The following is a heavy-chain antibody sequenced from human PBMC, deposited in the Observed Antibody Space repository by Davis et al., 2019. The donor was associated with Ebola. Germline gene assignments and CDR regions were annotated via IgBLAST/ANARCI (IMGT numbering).Heavy chain of an antibody. CDR2: INSKSGDT. J-gene: IGHJ6*02. D-gene: IGHD2-2*01. Sequence: GGSLRLSCVASGYTFSDYYIHWVRQAPGQGLEWMGMINSKSGDTDYGQKFQGRVAMTRDTSVTTVYLEVETLRPDDTAVYYCAREDCRSTSCYNPPVGYYGMDVWGQGTTVTVSS. V-gene: IGHV1-2*02. CDR1: GYTFSDYY. CDR3: AREDCRSTSCYNPPVGYYGMDV.